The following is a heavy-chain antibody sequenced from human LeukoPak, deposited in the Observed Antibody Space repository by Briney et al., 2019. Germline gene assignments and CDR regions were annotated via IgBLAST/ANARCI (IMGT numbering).Heavy chain of an antibody. CDR1: GFTFSSYW. D-gene: IGHD3-22*01. J-gene: IGHJ6*02. CDR3: ARHRLYYYDSSGYFDYGMDV. V-gene: IGHV3-74*01. Sequence: GGSLRLSCAASGFTFSSYWMHWVRQAPGKGLVWVSRINSDGSSTSYADSVKGRFTISRDNAKNTLYLQMNSLRAEGTAVYYCARHRLYYYDSSGYFDYGMDVWGQGTTVTVSS. CDR2: INSDGSST.